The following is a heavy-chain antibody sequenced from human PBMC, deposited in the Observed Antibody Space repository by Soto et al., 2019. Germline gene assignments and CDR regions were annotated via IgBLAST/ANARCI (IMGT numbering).Heavy chain of an antibody. CDR1: GSTFFTDV. V-gene: IGHV1-18*01. CDR3: ARHHGPTTSENWFDP. CDR2: ISTYSGDT. D-gene: IGHD5-12*01. Sequence: HLEQCGVEVNTPASSVKVSCAASGSTFFTDVISWLREAPGQGLEWMGWISTYSGDTKYAQKFQGRVTMTTDTSTTTAYLELRSLRSDDTAVYYCARHHGPTTSENWFDPWGQGTLVTVSS. J-gene: IGHJ5*02.